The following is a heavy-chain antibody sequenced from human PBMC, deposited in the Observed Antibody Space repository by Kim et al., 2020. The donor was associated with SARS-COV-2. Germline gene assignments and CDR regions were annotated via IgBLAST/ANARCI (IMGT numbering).Heavy chain of an antibody. CDR3: AGLWFRELFPGYYYMDV. D-gene: IGHD3-10*01. CDR1: GGTFSSYA. Sequence: SVKVSCKASGGTFSSYAISWVRQAPGQGLEWMGGIIPIFGTANYAQKFQGRVTITADESTSTAYMELSILRSEDTAVYYCAGLWFRELFPGYYYMDVWGKGTTVTVSS. J-gene: IGHJ6*03. CDR2: IIPIFGTA. V-gene: IGHV1-69*13.